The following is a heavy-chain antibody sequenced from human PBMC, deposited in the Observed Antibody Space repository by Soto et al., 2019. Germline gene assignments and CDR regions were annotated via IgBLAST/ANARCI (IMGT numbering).Heavy chain of an antibody. CDR3: ARDYDSSGYDY. V-gene: IGHV3-21*01. CDR1: ELTLSDYR. J-gene: IGHJ4*02. Sequence: EVQLVESGGGLAKLGGSLRLSGPAPELTLSDYRLNWARRVPGKGLEWVSSISSSSSYIYYPDSVKGRFSISRDNAKNSLYLQMNSLRAEGTAVYYCARDYDSSGYDYWGQGTLVTVSS. D-gene: IGHD3-22*01. CDR2: ISSSSSYI.